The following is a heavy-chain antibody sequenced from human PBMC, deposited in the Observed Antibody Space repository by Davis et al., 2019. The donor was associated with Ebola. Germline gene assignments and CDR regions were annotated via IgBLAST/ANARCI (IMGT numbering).Heavy chain of an antibody. CDR1: GGSLSNYY. J-gene: IGHJ4*02. D-gene: IGHD1-14*01. V-gene: IGHV4-59*01. CDR3: ARDSRGQPRH. Sequence: PSETLSLTCTVSGGSLSNYYWSWIRQPPGKGLEWIGYIYFSGSTEYNPSLKSRVVMLVDTSKNQFSLNLRSVTSADTAVYYCARDSRGQPRHWGQGALVTVSS. CDR2: IYFSGST.